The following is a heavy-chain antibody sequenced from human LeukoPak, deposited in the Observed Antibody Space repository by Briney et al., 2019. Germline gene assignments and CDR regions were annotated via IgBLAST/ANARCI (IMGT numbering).Heavy chain of an antibody. D-gene: IGHD1-26*01. CDR3: ARVQRELDY. CDR1: GFNFRTYS. CDR2: ISSSSSTI. V-gene: IGHV3-48*02. Sequence: GGSLRLSCAASGFNFRTYSMNWVRQAAGKGLEWVSYISSSSSTIYYADSVKGRFTISRDNAKNSLYLQMNSLRDEDTAVYYCARVQRELDYWGQGTLVTVSS. J-gene: IGHJ4*02.